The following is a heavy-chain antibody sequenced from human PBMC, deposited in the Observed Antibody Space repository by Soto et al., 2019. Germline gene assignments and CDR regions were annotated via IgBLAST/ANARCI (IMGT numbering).Heavy chain of an antibody. CDR3: ARTGRITMTVGTGVFDYYYGMDV. V-gene: IGHV2-70*01. J-gene: IGHJ6*02. CDR1: GFSLSTSGMC. Sequence: SGPTLVNPTQTLTLTCTFSGFSLSTSGMCVSWIRQPPGKALEWLALIDWDDDKYYSTSLKTRLTISKDTSKNQVVLTMTNMDPVDTATYYCARTGRITMTVGTGVFDYYYGMDVWGQGTTVTVSS. D-gene: IGHD3-22*01. CDR2: IDWDDDK.